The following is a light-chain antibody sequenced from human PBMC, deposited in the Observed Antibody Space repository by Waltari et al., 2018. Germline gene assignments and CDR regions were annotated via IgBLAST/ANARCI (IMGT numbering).Light chain of an antibody. CDR1: QSVSSN. J-gene: IGKJ5*01. Sequence: EIVMTQSPATLSVSPGETATLSCRASQSVSSNVAWYQKKPGQAPSLLIYDASTRATCIPAKFRGSGSGTEFTLTISSLQSEDFAVYYCQQYNRWPPITFGHGTRLEIK. CDR3: QQYNRWPPIT. V-gene: IGKV3-15*01. CDR2: DAS.